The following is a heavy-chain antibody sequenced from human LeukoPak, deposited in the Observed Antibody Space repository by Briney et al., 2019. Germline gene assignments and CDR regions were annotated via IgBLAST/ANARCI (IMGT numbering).Heavy chain of an antibody. Sequence: SQTLSLTCAISGDSVSSNSAAWNWIRQSPSRGLEWLGRTYYRPKWYNDYAVSVKSRITINPDTSKNQFSLQLNSVTPEDTAVYYCARDQLEPGVGAFDIWGQGTMVTVSS. J-gene: IGHJ3*02. CDR3: ARDQLEPGVGAFDI. CDR1: GDSVSSNSAA. CDR2: TYYRPKWYN. D-gene: IGHD1-1*01. V-gene: IGHV6-1*01.